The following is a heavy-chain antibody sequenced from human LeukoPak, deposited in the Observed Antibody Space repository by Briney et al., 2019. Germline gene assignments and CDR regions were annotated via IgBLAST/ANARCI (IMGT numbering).Heavy chain of an antibody. Sequence: GGSLTLSCTASGFTFGDYAMSWVRPAPGLGLEWLGFIRTKAHGCTTDYTASVKGRFIISRDDSKSIDYLQMNRLKTEDTAVYYCTRDGPYYYDSSGYSTGSAFDIWGQGTMVTVSS. CDR1: GFTFGDYA. D-gene: IGHD3-22*01. V-gene: IGHV3-49*04. CDR2: IRTKAHGCTT. CDR3: TRDGPYYYDSSGYSTGSAFDI. J-gene: IGHJ3*02.